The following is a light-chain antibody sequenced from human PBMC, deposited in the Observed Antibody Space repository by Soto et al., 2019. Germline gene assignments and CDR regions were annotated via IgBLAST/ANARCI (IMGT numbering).Light chain of an antibody. CDR2: WAS. J-gene: IGKJ1*01. CDR3: HQYYDEWS. V-gene: IGKV4-1*01. Sequence: DIVMIQSPDSLAVSLGERATIKCKSSQSVLYTSNNKNYLAWYQQKPGQAPKKLIYWASTREFGVPDRFSGSGSGTDFTLTISSLQAEDVAVYYCHQYYDEWSFGQGTKVEIK. CDR1: QSVLYTSNNKNY.